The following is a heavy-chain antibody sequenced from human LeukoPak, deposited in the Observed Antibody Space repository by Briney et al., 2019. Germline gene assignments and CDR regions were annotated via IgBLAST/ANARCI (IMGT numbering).Heavy chain of an antibody. CDR1: GGSISSYY. J-gene: IGHJ5*02. CDR3: ARDRSDIVGATFWFDP. D-gene: IGHD1-26*01. Sequence: SETLSLTCTVSGGSISSYYWSWIRQPAGKGLEWIGRIYTSGSTNYNPSLKRRVTLSVATSKNQFPLKLSSVTAADTAVYYCARDRSDIVGATFWFDPWGQGTLVTVSS. CDR2: IYTSGST. V-gene: IGHV4-4*07.